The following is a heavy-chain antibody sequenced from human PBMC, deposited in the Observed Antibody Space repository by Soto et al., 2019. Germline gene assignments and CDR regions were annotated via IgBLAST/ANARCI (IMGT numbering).Heavy chain of an antibody. Sequence: SQTLSLTCVISGDSVSTNSAAWNWIRQSPSRGLEWLGRTYYRSKWYNDYAVSVKSRITINPDTSKNQFSLQLNSVTPEDTAVYYCARILVAVAGTIVPFDYWGQGTLVTVSS. V-gene: IGHV6-1*01. CDR3: ARILVAVAGTIVPFDY. J-gene: IGHJ4*02. CDR2: TYYRSKWYN. CDR1: GDSVSTNSAA. D-gene: IGHD6-19*01.